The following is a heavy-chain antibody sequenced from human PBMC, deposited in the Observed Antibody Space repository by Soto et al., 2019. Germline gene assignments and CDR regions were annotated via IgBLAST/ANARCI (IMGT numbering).Heavy chain of an antibody. CDR1: GYTFTSYY. D-gene: IGHD3-22*01. J-gene: IGHJ1*01. CDR2: IDPSGGGT. Sequence: ASVKVSCKASGYTFTSYYMHWVRQAPGQGLEWMGIIDPSGGGTSYAQKFQGRVTITADESTSTAYMELSSLRSEDTAVYYCARDAAYYDSSGYYRAEYFQHWGQGTLVTVSS. V-gene: IGHV1-46*01. CDR3: ARDAAYYDSSGYYRAEYFQH.